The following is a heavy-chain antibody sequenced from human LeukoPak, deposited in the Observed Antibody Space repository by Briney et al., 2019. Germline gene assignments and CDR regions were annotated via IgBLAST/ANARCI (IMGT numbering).Heavy chain of an antibody. D-gene: IGHD3-22*01. V-gene: IGHV3-30-3*01. CDR2: ISYDGSNK. Sequence: PGRSLRLSCAASGFTFSSYAMHWVRQAPGKGLEWVAVISYDGSNKYYADSVKGRFTISRDNSKNTLYLQMNSLRAEDTAVYYCARGGEYYDSSVLDYWGQGTLVTVSS. CDR1: GFTFSSYA. J-gene: IGHJ4*02. CDR3: ARGGEYYDSSVLDY.